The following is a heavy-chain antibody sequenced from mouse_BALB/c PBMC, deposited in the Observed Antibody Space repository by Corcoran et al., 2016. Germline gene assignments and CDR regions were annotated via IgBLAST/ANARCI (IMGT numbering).Heavy chain of an antibody. CDR1: GYSFTGYT. Sequence: GTELVKPGASMKISCKASGYSFTGYTMNWVKQSHGKNLEWIGLINPYNGGTSYNQKFKGKATLTVDKSSSTAYMELLSLTSEDSAVYYCARDYYGSSYVFAYWGQGTLVTVSA. D-gene: IGHD1-1*01. J-gene: IGHJ3*01. V-gene: IGHV1-26*01. CDR2: INPYNGGT. CDR3: ARDYYGSSYVFAY.